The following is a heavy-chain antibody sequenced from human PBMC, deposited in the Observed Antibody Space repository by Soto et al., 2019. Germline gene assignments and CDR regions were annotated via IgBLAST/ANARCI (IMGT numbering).Heavy chain of an antibody. Sequence: SVKVSCKASGGTFSSYAISWARQAPGQGLEWMGGIIPIFGTANYAQKFQGRVTITADESTSTAYMELSSLRSEDTAVYYCARDSYCSGGSCYLYFDYWGQGTLVTVSS. D-gene: IGHD2-15*01. CDR3: ARDSYCSGGSCYLYFDY. CDR1: GGTFSSYA. J-gene: IGHJ4*02. V-gene: IGHV1-69*13. CDR2: IIPIFGTA.